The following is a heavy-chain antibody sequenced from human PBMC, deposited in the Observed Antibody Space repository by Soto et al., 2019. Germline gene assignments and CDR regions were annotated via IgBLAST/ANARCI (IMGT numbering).Heavy chain of an antibody. Sequence: LRLSCAASGFTFDNYSMHWVRQAPGKGLEWVSGISWNSNTIAYADSVKGRFTISRDNAKNSLYLQMNSLRAEDTAFYYCAKDTGPNWGQGTLVTVSS. J-gene: IGHJ4*02. CDR1: GFTFDNYS. V-gene: IGHV3-9*01. CDR2: ISWNSNTI. CDR3: AKDTGPN.